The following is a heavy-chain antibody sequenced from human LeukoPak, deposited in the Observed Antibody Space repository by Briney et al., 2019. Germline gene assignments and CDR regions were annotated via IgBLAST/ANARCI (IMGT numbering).Heavy chain of an antibody. D-gene: IGHD1-26*01. CDR2: IRADAVTT. CDR1: GFIFSHHG. V-gene: IGHV3-23*01. J-gene: IGHJ4*02. Sequence: GGSLRLSCATSGFIFSHHGMNWVRQAPGKGLEWVSGIRADAVTTYYADSVKGRFTISRDNSKSTLYLQMNSLRAEDTAIYYCAKGQKVGDNRGQGTLVTVSS. CDR3: AKGQKVGDN.